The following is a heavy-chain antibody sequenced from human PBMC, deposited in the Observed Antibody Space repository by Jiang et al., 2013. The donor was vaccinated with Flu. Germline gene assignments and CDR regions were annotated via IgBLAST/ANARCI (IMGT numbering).Heavy chain of an antibody. CDR2: ISGSGGST. D-gene: IGHD3-3*01. Sequence: VQLLESGGGLVQPGGSLRLSCAASGFTFSSYAMSWVRQAPGKGLEWVSAISGSGGSTYYADSVKGRFTISRDNSKNTLYLQMNSLRAEDTAVYYCAKAGAMNYDFWSGYRWGQGTLGHRLL. V-gene: IGHV3-23*01. CDR3: AKAGAMNYDFWSGYR. CDR1: GFTFSSYA. J-gene: IGHJ5*02.